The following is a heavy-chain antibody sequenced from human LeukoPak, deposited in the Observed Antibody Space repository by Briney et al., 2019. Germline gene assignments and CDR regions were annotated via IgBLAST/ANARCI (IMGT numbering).Heavy chain of an antibody. CDR1: GFTFSSYS. D-gene: IGHD2-2*01. V-gene: IGHV3-23*01. CDR2: IIGGGGST. J-gene: IGHJ4*02. CDR3: AHGAMYQLDY. Sequence: TGGSLRLSCAASGFTFSSYSMNWVRQAPGKGLEWVSGIIGGGGSTYYADSVKGRFTISGDNSRNTLFLQMNSLRAEDTAVYYCAHGAMYQLDYWGQGTLATVSS.